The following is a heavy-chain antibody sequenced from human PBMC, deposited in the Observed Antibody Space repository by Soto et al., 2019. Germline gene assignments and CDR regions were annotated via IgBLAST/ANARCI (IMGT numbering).Heavy chain of an antibody. V-gene: IGHV4-30-4*01. J-gene: IGHJ4*02. CDR3: ARTSIAVAGTGYYFDY. CDR2: IYYSGST. Sequence: SETLSLTCTVSGGSISSGDYYWSWIRQPPGKGLEWIGYIYYSGSTYYNPSLKSRVTISVDTSKNQFSLKLSSVTAADTAVYYCARTSIAVAGTGYYFDYWGQGTLVTVSS. D-gene: IGHD6-19*01. CDR1: GGSISSGDYY.